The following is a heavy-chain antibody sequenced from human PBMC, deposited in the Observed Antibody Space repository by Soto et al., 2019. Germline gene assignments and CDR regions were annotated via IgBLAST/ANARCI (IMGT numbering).Heavy chain of an antibody. V-gene: IGHV3-74*01. J-gene: IGHJ5*01. CDR3: ARDGHCISTSCYGNWFDS. D-gene: IGHD2-2*01. Sequence: EVQLVESGGGLVQPGGSLRLSCAASGFTFSSYWMHWVRQVPGKGLVWVSRINNDRSHTSYADSVKGRFTISRDNARNTVYLEMNILRAGGTAVYYGARDGHCISTSCYGNWFDSWGQGTLVTVSS. CDR2: INNDRSHT. CDR1: GFTFSSYW.